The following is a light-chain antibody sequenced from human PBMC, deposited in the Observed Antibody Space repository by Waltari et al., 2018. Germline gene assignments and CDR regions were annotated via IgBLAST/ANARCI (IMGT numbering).Light chain of an antibody. V-gene: IGKV3-20*01. CDR2: GAS. CDR1: QSVSRT. Sequence: EIVLTQSPGTLSSSPGERATLSCRASQSVSRTLAWYQQKPGQAPKPLIYGASIRATGIPDRFTGSGSGTDFSLTISSLEPEDFAIYFCQHYVRLPATFGQGTKVEIK. CDR3: QHYVRLPAT. J-gene: IGKJ1*01.